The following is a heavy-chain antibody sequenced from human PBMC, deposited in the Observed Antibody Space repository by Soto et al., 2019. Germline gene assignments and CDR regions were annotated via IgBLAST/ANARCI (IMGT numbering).Heavy chain of an antibody. Sequence: SETLSLTCTVSGGSISSYYWSWIRQPPGKGLEWIGYIYYSGSTNYNPSLKSRVTISVDTSKNQFSLKLSSVTAADTAVYYCARVGAGLYYYYMDVWGKGTTVTVSS. CDR3: ARVGAGLYYYYMDV. CDR2: IYYSGST. V-gene: IGHV4-59*01. J-gene: IGHJ6*03. CDR1: GGSISSYY. D-gene: IGHD6-13*01.